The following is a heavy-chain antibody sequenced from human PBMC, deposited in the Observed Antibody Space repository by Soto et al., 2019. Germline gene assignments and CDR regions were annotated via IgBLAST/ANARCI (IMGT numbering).Heavy chain of an antibody. CDR3: ARVSGDSSGYYLFDY. CDR2: IIPIFGTA. D-gene: IGHD3-22*01. V-gene: IGHV1-69*13. J-gene: IGHJ4*02. CDR1: GGTFSSYA. Sequence: ASVKVSCKASGGTFSSYAISWVRQAPGQGLEWMGGIIPIFGTANYAQKFQGRVTITADESTSTAYMELSSLRSEDTAVYYCARVSGDSSGYYLFDYWGQGTLVTVSS.